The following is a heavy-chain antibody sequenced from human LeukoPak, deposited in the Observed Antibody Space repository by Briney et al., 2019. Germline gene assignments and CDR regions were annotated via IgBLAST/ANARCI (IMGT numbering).Heavy chain of an antibody. CDR3: VRDSSIYGSGSYDY. J-gene: IGHJ4*01. CDR2: IYYSGST. D-gene: IGHD3-10*01. V-gene: IGHV4-31*03. Sequence: SETLSLTCTVSGGSISSGGYYWSWIRQHPGKGLEWIGYIYYSGSTYYNPSLKSRVTISVDTSKNQFSLKLSSVTAADTAVYYCVRDSSIYGSGSYDYWGQGTLVTVSS. CDR1: GGSISSGGYY.